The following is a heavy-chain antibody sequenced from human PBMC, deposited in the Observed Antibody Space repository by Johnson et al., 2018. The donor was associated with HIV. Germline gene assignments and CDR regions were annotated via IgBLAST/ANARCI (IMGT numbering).Heavy chain of an antibody. D-gene: IGHD2-21*02. V-gene: IGHV3-66*01. Sequence: EKLVESGGGLVQPGGSLRLSCAASGFTVSSNYMSWVRQAPGKGLEWVSVIYSGGSTYYADSVKGSFTISRDNSKNTLYLQMNSLKTEDTAVYYCSLYCNGGDCSHAFDIWGQGTMVTVSS. CDR3: SLYCNGGDCSHAFDI. J-gene: IGHJ3*02. CDR1: GFTVSSNY. CDR2: IYSGGST.